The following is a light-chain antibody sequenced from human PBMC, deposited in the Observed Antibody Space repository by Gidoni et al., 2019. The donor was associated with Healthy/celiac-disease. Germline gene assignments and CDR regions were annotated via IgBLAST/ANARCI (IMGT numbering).Light chain of an antibody. Sequence: DIQMTQSPSSLSASVGDRVTITCQASQDISNYLNWYQQKPGKAPRLLIYDASTLDTGVPSRFSGSGSGTDFTLTISSLQSEDIAAYYCQQYDNWPPLTFGGGTKVEIK. J-gene: IGKJ4*01. V-gene: IGKV1-33*01. CDR2: DAS. CDR1: QDISNY. CDR3: QQYDNWPPLT.